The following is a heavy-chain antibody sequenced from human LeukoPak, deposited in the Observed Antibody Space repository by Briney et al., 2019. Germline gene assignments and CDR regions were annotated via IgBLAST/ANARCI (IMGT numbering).Heavy chain of an antibody. J-gene: IGHJ6*03. D-gene: IGHD6-13*01. CDR3: ARGCRSWSAYQPSYYYYYYMDV. CDR1: GYTFTGYY. V-gene: IGHV1-2*02. CDR2: INPNSGGT. Sequence: ASVKVSCKASGYTFTGYYMHWVRQAPGQGLEWMGWINPNSGGTNYAQKFQGRVTMTRDTSISTAYMELSRLRSDDTAVYYCARGCRSWSAYQPSYYYYYYMDVWGKGTTVTVSS.